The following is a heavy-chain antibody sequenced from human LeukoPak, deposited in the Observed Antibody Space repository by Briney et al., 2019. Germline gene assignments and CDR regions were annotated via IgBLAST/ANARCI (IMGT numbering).Heavy chain of an antibody. V-gene: IGHV4-59*12. CDR2: IYYSGST. CDR1: GDSLSSYY. CDR3: ARARNEILAGYYSFDY. D-gene: IGHD3-9*01. Sequence: PSEPLSLTCSVSGDSLSSYYWSWIRQPPGKGLEWIGYIYYSGSTNYNPSLKSRVTISVDTSKNQFSLRLSSVTAADTAVYYCARARNEILAGYYSFDYWGQGTLVTVSP. J-gene: IGHJ4*02.